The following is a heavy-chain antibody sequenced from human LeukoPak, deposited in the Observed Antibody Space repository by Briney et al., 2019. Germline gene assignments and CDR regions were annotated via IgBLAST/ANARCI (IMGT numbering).Heavy chain of an antibody. D-gene: IGHD5-24*01. CDR3: AAHNVEMATIQGEYYFDY. V-gene: IGHV4-34*01. J-gene: IGHJ4*02. CDR1: GGSFSGYY. Sequence: SETLSLTCAVYGGSFSGYYWSWIRQPPGKGLEGIGEINHSGSTNYNPSLKSRVTISVDTSKNQFSLKLSSVTAADTAVYYCAAHNVEMATIQGEYYFDYWGQGTLVTVSS. CDR2: INHSGST.